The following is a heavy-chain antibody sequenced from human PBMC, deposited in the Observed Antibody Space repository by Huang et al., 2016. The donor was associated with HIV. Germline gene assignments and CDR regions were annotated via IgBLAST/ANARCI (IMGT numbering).Heavy chain of an antibody. J-gene: IGHJ4*02. CDR1: GLTVSTNY. CDR2: IDSGVTP. D-gene: IGHD2-8*02. CDR3: AKEGDTGAALGY. V-gene: IGHV3-53*01. Sequence: EVQLVESGGGLIQPGGSLRLSCAASGLTVSTNYMTWVRQAPGKGLEWVSLIDSGVTPYYAVAVKGRFTISRDDSENTLYLHMTSLRAGDTAVYYCAKEGDTGAALGYWGQGTLVTVS.